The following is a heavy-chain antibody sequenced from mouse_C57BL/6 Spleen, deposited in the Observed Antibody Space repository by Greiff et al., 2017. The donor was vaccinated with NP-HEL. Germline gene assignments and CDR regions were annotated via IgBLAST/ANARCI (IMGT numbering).Heavy chain of an antibody. V-gene: IGHV1-26*01. CDR1: GYTFTDYY. CDR2: INPNNGGT. J-gene: IGHJ4*01. Sequence: EVQLQQSGPELVKPGASVKISCKASGYTFTDYYMNWVKQSPGKSLEWIGDINPNNGGTSYNQKFKGKATLTVDKSSSTAYMELRSLTSEDSAVYYCARRLVPPYYYAMDYWGQGTSVTVSS. CDR3: ARRLVPPYYYAMDY. D-gene: IGHD5-1*01.